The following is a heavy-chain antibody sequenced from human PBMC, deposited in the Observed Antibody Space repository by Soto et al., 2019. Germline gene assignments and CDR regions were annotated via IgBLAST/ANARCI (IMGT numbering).Heavy chain of an antibody. V-gene: IGHV1-2*02. CDR3: ARDRKAVAESTFGY. CDR1: GYTFTGYY. Sequence: GASLKVSCKASGYTFTGYYMHWVRQAPGQGLEWMGWINPNSSGTNYAQKFQGRVTMTRDTSISTAYMELSRLRSDDTAVYYCARDRKAVAESTFGYGGQGTLVTVSS. CDR2: INPNSSGT. J-gene: IGHJ1*01. D-gene: IGHD6-19*01.